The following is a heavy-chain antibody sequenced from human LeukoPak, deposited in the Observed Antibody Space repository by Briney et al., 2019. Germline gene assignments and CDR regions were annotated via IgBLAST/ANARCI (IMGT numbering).Heavy chain of an antibody. D-gene: IGHD4-17*01. CDR2: INPSGGST. Sequence: ASVKVSCKASGYTFTSYYMHWVRQPPGQGLESMVIINPSGGSTSYAQKFQGRVTMTRVMSTSKVYMELSSLRSEDMGVYYCAREFRTYGDYYAFDIWGQGTMVTVSS. CDR3: AREFRTYGDYYAFDI. V-gene: IGHV1-46*01. J-gene: IGHJ3*02. CDR1: GYTFTSYY.